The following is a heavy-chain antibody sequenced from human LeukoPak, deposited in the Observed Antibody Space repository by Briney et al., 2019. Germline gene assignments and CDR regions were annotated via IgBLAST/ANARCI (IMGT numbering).Heavy chain of an antibody. CDR1: GYTFTGYY. J-gene: IGHJ6*03. V-gene: IGHV1-2*02. Sequence: GASVKVSCKASGYTFTGYYMHWVRQAPGQRLERMGWINHNSGGTNYAQKCQGRVTMTRDTSISTAYMELSRLRSDDTAVYYCARGYCSGGSCLGFYYYYMDVWGKGTTVTVSS. CDR2: INHNSGGT. D-gene: IGHD2-15*01. CDR3: ARGYCSGGSCLGFYYYYMDV.